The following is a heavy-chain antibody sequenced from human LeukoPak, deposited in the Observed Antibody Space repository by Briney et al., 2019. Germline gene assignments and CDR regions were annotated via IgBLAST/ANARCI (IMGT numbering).Heavy chain of an antibody. V-gene: IGHV3-21*01. CDR2: ISSSSSYI. CDR3: ARERYSSSSFDY. CDR1: GFTFSSYS. D-gene: IGHD6-6*01. J-gene: IGHJ4*02. Sequence: GGSLRLSCAASGFTFSSYSMNWVRQAPGKGLEWVSSISSSSSYIYYADSVKGRFTISRDNSKNTLYLQMNSLRAEDTAVYYCARERYSSSSFDYGGQGTLVTVSS.